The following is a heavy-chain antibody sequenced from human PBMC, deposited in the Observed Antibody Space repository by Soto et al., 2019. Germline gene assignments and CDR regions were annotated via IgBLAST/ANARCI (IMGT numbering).Heavy chain of an antibody. CDR1: GSPINYFY. CDR2: MSYRGSP. J-gene: IGHJ4*02. D-gene: IGHD4-17*01. CDR3: ARDRGVTMGFDS. V-gene: IGHV4-59*12. Sequence: SETLSLTCNFPGSPINYFYWTWIRKPPGKGLEWIGYMSYRGSPHYNPALTSRVTMSIDATTSHFSLQLRSVTAADTAVYYCARDRGVTMGFDSWGQGTLVTVSS.